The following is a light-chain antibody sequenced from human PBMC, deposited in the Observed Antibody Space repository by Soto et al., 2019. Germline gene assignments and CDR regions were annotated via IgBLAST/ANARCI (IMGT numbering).Light chain of an antibody. J-gene: IGKJ5*01. V-gene: IGKV3-11*01. Sequence: EIVLIQSPATLSLSPGERATLSCRASQSVGSYLAWYQHKPGQAPRLLISDASNRATGIPARFSGSGSGTDFTLTISSLEPEDFAVYYCQQRSNLITFGQGTRLEIK. CDR1: QSVGSY. CDR3: QQRSNLIT. CDR2: DAS.